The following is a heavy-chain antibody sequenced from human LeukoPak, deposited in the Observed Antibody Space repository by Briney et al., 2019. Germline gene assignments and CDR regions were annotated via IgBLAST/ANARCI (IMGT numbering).Heavy chain of an antibody. CDR1: GNSISSGDYY. CDR2: IYTSGST. J-gene: IGHJ4*02. V-gene: IGHV4-61*02. D-gene: IGHD3-22*01. CDR3: ARASYSYDISGWVPFDY. Sequence: SETLSLTCTVSGNSISSGDYYWSWIRQPAGKGLEWIGRIYTSGSTTYNPSLKSRVTISGDTSENQFSLRLSSVTAADTAVYYCARASYSYDISGWVPFDYWGQGALVTVSS.